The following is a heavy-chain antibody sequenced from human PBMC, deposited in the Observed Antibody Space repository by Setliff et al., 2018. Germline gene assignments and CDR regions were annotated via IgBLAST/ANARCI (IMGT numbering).Heavy chain of an antibody. CDR1: GFTFSSYA. V-gene: IGHV4-34*12. J-gene: IGHJ4*02. CDR3: ARSFSRREKFLLDY. CDR2: IIHSGST. Sequence: PGGSLRLSCAASGFTFSSYAMSWIRQPPGKRLEWIGEIIHSGSTNYNPSLKSRVTISMDTSKNQFSLKVSSVTAADTAVYYCARSFSRREKFLLDYWGQGALVTVSS.